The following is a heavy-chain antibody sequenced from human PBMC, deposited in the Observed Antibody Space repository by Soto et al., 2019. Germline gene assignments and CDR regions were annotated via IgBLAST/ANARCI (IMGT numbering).Heavy chain of an antibody. CDR1: GGTFSSYA. V-gene: IGHV1-69*13. CDR2: IIPIFGTA. Sequence: EASVKVSCKASGGTFSSYAISWVRQAPGQGLEWMGGIIPIFGTANYAQKFQGRVTITADESTSTAYMELSSLRSEDTAVYYCARAWPHCSGGSCYQYYFDYWGQGTLVTVSS. CDR3: ARAWPHCSGGSCYQYYFDY. J-gene: IGHJ4*02. D-gene: IGHD2-15*01.